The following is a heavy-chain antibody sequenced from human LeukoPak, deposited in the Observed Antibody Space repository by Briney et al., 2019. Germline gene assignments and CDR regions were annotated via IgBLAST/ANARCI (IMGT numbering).Heavy chain of an antibody. V-gene: IGHV3-66*02. Sequence: GSLRLSCAASGFTVSSNYMSWVRQAPGKGLEWVSVIYSGGSTYYADSVKGRFTISRDNSKNTLYLQMNSLRAEDTAVYYCARDGHYYYYMDVWGKGTTVTVSS. CDR3: ARDGHYYYYMDV. CDR2: IYSGGST. J-gene: IGHJ6*03. CDR1: GFTVSSNY.